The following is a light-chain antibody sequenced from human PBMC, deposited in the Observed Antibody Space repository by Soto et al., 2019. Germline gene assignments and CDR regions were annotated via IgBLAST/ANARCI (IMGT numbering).Light chain of an antibody. CDR1: SSNIGAGYD. CDR2: GNH. J-gene: IGLJ1*01. V-gene: IGLV1-40*01. Sequence: QSVLTQPPSVSGAPGQRVTISCSGSSSNIGAGYDVHWYQQLPGTAPKLLISGNHNRPSGVPDRFSGSKSGTSASLAITGLQAEDAADYYCQSYDRSLSGFYVFGTGTKVTV. CDR3: QSYDRSLSGFYV.